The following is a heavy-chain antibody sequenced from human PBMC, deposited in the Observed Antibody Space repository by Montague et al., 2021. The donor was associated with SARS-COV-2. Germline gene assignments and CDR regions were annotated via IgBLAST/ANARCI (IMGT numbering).Heavy chain of an antibody. V-gene: IGHV4-34*01. CDR1: GGSFSGYY. J-gene: IGHJ5*02. CDR3: ARERYSFHLTRGSTWFDP. D-gene: IGHD3-9*01. CDR2: INHSGST. Sequence: SETLSLTCAVYGGSFSGYYWSWIRQPPGKGLEWIGEINHSGSTNYNPSLTSRVTISVDTAKNQISLKLSSVTAADTAVYYCARERYSFHLTRGSTWFDPWGQGTLVTVSS.